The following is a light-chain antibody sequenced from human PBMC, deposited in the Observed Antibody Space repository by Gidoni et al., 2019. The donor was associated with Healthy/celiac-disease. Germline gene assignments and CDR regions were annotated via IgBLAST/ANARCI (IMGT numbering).Light chain of an antibody. CDR3: QQSTGGLT. CDR1: QSISSY. CDR2: AAS. J-gene: IGKJ4*01. Sequence: DIQMTQSPSSLSASVGDRVTITCRASQSISSYLNWYQQKPGKVPKLLIYAASSLQSGVPSRFSGSGSGTDFTLTISSLQPEDFATYYCQQSTGGLTFGGGTKVEIK. V-gene: IGKV1-39*01.